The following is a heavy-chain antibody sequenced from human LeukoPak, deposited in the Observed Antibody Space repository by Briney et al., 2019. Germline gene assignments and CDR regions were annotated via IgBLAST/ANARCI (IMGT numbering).Heavy chain of an antibody. J-gene: IGHJ6*02. Sequence: GASVKVSCKASGYTFTSYDINWVRQATGQGLEWMGWMNPNSGNTGYAQKFQGRVTMTRNTSMSTAYMELSSLRSEDTAVYYCASTGSGWYDYYYYGMDVWGQGTTVTVSS. D-gene: IGHD6-19*01. CDR1: GYTFTSYD. CDR2: MNPNSGNT. V-gene: IGHV1-8*01. CDR3: ASTGSGWYDYYYYGMDV.